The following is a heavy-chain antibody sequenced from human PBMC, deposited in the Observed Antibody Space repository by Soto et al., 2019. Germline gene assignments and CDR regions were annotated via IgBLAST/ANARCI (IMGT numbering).Heavy chain of an antibody. V-gene: IGHV3-30*04. Sequence: PGGSLRLSCAASGFTFSSYTMHWVRQTPGKGLERVAVISHDGSDKYYADSVKGRFTISRDNAKNSLYLQMNSLRAEDTAVYYCARYYYDTNYYYYGMDVWGQGTTVTVSS. D-gene: IGHD3-22*01. J-gene: IGHJ6*02. CDR2: ISHDGSDK. CDR1: GFTFSSYT. CDR3: ARYYYDTNYYYYGMDV.